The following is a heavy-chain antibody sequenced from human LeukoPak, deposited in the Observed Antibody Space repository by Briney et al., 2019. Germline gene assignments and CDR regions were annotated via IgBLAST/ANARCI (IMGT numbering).Heavy chain of an antibody. CDR3: AASRSGDDAFDI. D-gene: IGHD3-10*01. CDR2: INPSGGST. J-gene: IGHJ3*02. V-gene: IGHV1-46*01. Sequence: ASVKVSCKASGYTFTSYYMHWVRQAPGQGLEWMGIINPSGGSTSYAQKFQERVTITRDMSTSTAYMELSSLRSEDTAVYYCAASRSGDDAFDIWGQGTMVTVSS. CDR1: GYTFTSYY.